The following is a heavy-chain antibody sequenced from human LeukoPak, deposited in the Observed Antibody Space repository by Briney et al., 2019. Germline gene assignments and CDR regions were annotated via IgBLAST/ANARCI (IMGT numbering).Heavy chain of an antibody. CDR2: ISSSGGNT. D-gene: IGHD6-19*01. V-gene: IGHV3-23*01. J-gene: IGHJ4*02. CDR3: ARRAASSGYYFDQ. CDR1: GFTFSSYA. Sequence: GGSLRLSCAASGFTFSSYAMTWVRQGRGKGLEWVSTISSSGGNTYNADSVKGRFTMSRDNSKNTLYLQMNSLRAEDTAVYYCARRAASSGYYFDQWGQGTLVTVSS.